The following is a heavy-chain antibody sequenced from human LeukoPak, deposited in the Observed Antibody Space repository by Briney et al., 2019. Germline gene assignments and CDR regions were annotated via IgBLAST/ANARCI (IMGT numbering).Heavy chain of an antibody. J-gene: IGHJ4*02. Sequence: GSSVKVSCKASGGTFSSYAISWVRQAPGQGLEWMGGIIPIFGTANYAQKLQGRVTMTTDTSTSTAYMELRSLRSDDTAVYYCARVLLGGWYFSPGPHDYWGQGTLVTVSS. V-gene: IGHV1-69*05. CDR1: GGTFSSYA. CDR3: ARVLLGGWYFSPGPHDY. CDR2: IIPIFGTA. D-gene: IGHD6-19*01.